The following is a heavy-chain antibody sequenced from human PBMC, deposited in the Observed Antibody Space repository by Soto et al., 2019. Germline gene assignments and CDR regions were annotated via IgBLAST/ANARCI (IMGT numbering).Heavy chain of an antibody. V-gene: IGHV3-33*01. CDR3: ARHKGGDPYYFDY. D-gene: IGHD4-17*01. CDR1: GFTFSSYG. Sequence: GGSLRLSXAASGFTFSSYGMHWVRQAPGKGLEWVAVIWYDGSNKYYADSVKGRFTISRDNSKNTLYLQMNSLRAEDTAVYYCARHKGGDPYYFDYWGQGTLVTVS. J-gene: IGHJ4*02. CDR2: IWYDGSNK.